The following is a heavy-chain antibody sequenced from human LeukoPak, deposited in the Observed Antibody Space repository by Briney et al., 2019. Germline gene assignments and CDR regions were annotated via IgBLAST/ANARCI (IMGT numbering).Heavy chain of an antibody. CDR3: ARHSLQLWSPIDY. CDR1: GYSFTSYW. D-gene: IGHD5-18*01. J-gene: IGHJ4*02. Sequence: GESLKISCKGSGYSFTSYWIGWVRQMPGKGLEWMGIIYPGDSDTRYSPSFQGQVTISADKSISTAYLQWSSPKASDTAMYYCARHSLQLWSPIDYWGQGTLATVSS. CDR2: IYPGDSDT. V-gene: IGHV5-51*01.